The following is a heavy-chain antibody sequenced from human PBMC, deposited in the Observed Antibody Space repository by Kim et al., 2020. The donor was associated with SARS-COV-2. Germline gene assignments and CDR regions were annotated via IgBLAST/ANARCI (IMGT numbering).Heavy chain of an antibody. V-gene: IGHV3-7*03. D-gene: IGHD6-6*01. Sequence: YYVDSVKGRLTISRDNAKNSLYLQMNSLRAEDTAVYYCARDRYSSSSLGYWGQGTLVTVSS. CDR3: ARDRYSSSSLGY. J-gene: IGHJ4*02.